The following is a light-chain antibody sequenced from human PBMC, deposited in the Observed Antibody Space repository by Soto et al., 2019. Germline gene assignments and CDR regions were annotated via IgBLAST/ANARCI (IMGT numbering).Light chain of an antibody. Sequence: EIVLTQSPGTLSLSPGERATLPCRASQSVSNNYLAWYQQKPGQAPRLLIHGASTRATGIPDRFSGSWSGTDFTLTITRLEPGDFAVYFCQQYGSSPRTFGQGTKLEIK. CDR1: QSVSNNY. CDR2: GAS. J-gene: IGKJ2*01. CDR3: QQYGSSPRT. V-gene: IGKV3-20*01.